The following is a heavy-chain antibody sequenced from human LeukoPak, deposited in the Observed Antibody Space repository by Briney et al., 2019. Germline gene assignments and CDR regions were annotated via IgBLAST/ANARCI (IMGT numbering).Heavy chain of an antibody. Sequence: SETLSLTCAVYVGSFSGYYWSWIRQPPGEGLEWIGEINHSRSTNYYPSLKSRVTISVDTSKNQFSLHLRSVPAADTAVYYCAREKAKYMQTAKFDYWGQGTLVTVSS. D-gene: IGHD5-24*01. CDR3: AREKAKYMQTAKFDY. CDR2: INHSRST. CDR1: VGSFSGYY. J-gene: IGHJ4*02. V-gene: IGHV4-34*01.